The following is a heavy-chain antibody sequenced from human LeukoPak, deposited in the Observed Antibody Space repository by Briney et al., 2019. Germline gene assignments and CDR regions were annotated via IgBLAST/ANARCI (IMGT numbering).Heavy chain of an antibody. Sequence: GGSLRLSCAASGFTFSSYEMNWVRQAPGKGLEWVSYISSSGSTIYYADSVKGRFTISRDNAKNSLYLQMNSLRAEDTAVYYCARSQWEPGFRVSYFDYWGQGTLVTVSS. J-gene: IGHJ4*02. CDR2: ISSSGSTI. CDR1: GFTFSSYE. D-gene: IGHD1-26*01. V-gene: IGHV3-48*03. CDR3: ARSQWEPGFRVSYFDY.